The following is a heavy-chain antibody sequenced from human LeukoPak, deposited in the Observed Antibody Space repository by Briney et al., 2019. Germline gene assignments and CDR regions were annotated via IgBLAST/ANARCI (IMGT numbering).Heavy chain of an antibody. Sequence: GGSLRLSCAASGFTFSSYNIHWVRQAPGKGLEGVALISHDGSNKYYADSVKGRFTISRDNSKDTLYLQMNSLRPEDTAVYYCAKDEGFRAAAEGTPDYWGQGTLVTVSS. CDR3: AKDEGFRAAAEGTPDY. CDR1: GFTFSSYN. V-gene: IGHV3-30*18. J-gene: IGHJ4*02. CDR2: ISHDGSNK. D-gene: IGHD6-13*01.